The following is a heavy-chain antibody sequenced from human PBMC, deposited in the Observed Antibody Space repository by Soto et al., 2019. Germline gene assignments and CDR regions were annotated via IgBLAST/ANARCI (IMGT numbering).Heavy chain of an antibody. Sequence: EVQLLESGGGLVQPGGSLRLSCVASGFTFSSHAMSWVRQAPGKGLERVSLIRGSSEIIEYADSVKGRFTISRDNSKNTLYLEIHNLRVDDTAVYYCAKGLVTSSTFDSWGQGTLVIVSS. CDR3: AKGLVTSSTFDS. D-gene: IGHD2-21*02. V-gene: IGHV3-23*01. CDR2: IRGSSEII. CDR1: GFTFSSHA. J-gene: IGHJ4*02.